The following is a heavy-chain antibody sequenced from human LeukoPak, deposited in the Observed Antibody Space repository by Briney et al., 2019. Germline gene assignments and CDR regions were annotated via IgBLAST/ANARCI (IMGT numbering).Heavy chain of an antibody. J-gene: IGHJ2*01. D-gene: IGHD1-26*01. CDR2: ISGSGGST. CDR3: AKAEWELPYWYFDL. Sequence: GGSLRLSCAASGFTFSSYAMSWVRQAPGMGLEWVSAISGSGGSTYYADSVKGRFTISRDNSKNTLYLQMNSLRAEGTAVYYCAKAEWELPYWYFDLWGRGTLVTVSS. CDR1: GFTFSSYA. V-gene: IGHV3-23*01.